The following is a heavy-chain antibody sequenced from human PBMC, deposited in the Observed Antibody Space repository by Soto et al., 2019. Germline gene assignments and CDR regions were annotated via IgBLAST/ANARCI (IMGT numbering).Heavy chain of an antibody. J-gene: IGHJ4*02. D-gene: IGHD5-18*01. V-gene: IGHV3-48*01. CDR1: GFTFSSYS. Sequence: GGSLRLSCAASGFTFSSYSMNWVRQAPGKGLEWVSYISSSSSTIYYADSVKDRFTISRDNAKNSLYLQMNSLRAEDTAVYYCASVTTGYSYGYLLDYWGQGTLVTVSS. CDR3: ASVTTGYSYGYLLDY. CDR2: ISSSSSTI.